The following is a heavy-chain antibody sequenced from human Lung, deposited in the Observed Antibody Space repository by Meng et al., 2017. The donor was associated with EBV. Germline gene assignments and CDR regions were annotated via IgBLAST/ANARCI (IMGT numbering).Heavy chain of an antibody. Sequence: VLLPESGAGLVKTSQSLSLPCSISGGAVDSGAYYWCWLRERPGKRLELIGFIYYSGTTYYAPSFKGRATLSVDTSKNQFSLKLSTVTAEDTAVYCWAILRLVWMFDSWGQGALVTVSS. CDR2: IYYSGTT. J-gene: IGHJ4*02. CDR1: GGAVDSGAYY. V-gene: IGHV4-31*03. D-gene: IGHD6-19*01. CDR3: AILRLVWMFDS.